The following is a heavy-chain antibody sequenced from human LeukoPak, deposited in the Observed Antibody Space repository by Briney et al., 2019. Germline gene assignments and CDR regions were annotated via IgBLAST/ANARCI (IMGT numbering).Heavy chain of an antibody. CDR1: GYSFTSYW. D-gene: IGHD3-10*01. CDR2: IYPGDSDT. Sequence: PGESLKISCKGSGYSFTSYWIGWVRQMPGKGLEWMGIIYPGDSDTRYSPSFQGQVTISADKSISTAYLQWSSLKASDTAMYYCARRALDYYGSGSPYHPLNFDYWGQGTLVTVSS. V-gene: IGHV5-51*01. CDR3: ARRALDYYGSGSPYHPLNFDY. J-gene: IGHJ4*02.